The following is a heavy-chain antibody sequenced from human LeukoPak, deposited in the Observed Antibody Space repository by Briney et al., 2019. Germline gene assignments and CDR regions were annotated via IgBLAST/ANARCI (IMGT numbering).Heavy chain of an antibody. CDR1: GYTFTGYY. D-gene: IGHD2-2*01. CDR2: INPNSGGT. J-gene: IGHJ4*02. V-gene: IGHV1-2*02. Sequence: ASVKVSCKASGYTFTGYYMHWVRQAHGQGLEWMGWINPNSGGTNYAQKFQGRVTMTGDTSISTAYMELSRLRSDDTAVYYCARVLPPLDPAAWGASFDYWGQGTLVTVSS. CDR3: ARVLPPLDPAAWGASFDY.